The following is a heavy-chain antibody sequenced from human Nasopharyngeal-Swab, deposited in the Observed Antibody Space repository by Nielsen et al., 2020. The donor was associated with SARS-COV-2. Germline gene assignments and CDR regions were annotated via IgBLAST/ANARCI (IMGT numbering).Heavy chain of an antibody. J-gene: IGHJ6*03. CDR1: AFTFSSYS. CDR3: ARGQAGYCSSTSCYPYYYYYYMDV. Sequence: GGSLRLSCAASAFTFSSYSMNWVRQAPGKGLEWVSSISSSSSYIYYADSVKGRFTISRDNAKNSLYLQMNSLRAEDTAVYYCARGQAGYCSSTSCYPYYYYYYMDVWGKGTTVTVSS. D-gene: IGHD2-2*01. V-gene: IGHV3-21*01. CDR2: ISSSSSYI.